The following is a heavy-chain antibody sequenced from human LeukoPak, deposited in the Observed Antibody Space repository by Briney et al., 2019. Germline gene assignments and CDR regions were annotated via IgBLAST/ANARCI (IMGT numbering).Heavy chain of an antibody. V-gene: IGHV1-8*03. CDR2: MNPNSGNT. CDR1: GYTFTSYD. CDR3: VRDLDGYNPTD. D-gene: IGHD5-24*01. J-gene: IGHJ4*02. Sequence: GASVKVSCKASGYTFTSYDINWVRQATGQGLEWMGWMNPNSGNTGYAQKFQGRVTITRNTSISTAYMELSRLRSDDTAVYYCVRDLDGYNPTDWGQGTLVTVFS.